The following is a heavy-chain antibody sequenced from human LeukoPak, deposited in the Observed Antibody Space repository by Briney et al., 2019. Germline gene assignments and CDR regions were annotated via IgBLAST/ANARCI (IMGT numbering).Heavy chain of an antibody. CDR2: RYYSGRT. Sequence: SETLSLTCTVSGGSLRSSTSYWGWIRQPPGKGLEWLGNRYYSGRTYYNPCLKSRVTISVDTSKHHFSMRLSSVTAADTAVYYCAGAGASGGGNWAWGQGTLVTVSS. CDR3: AGAGASGGGNWA. J-gene: IGHJ5*02. CDR1: GGSLRSSTSY. V-gene: IGHV4-39*02. D-gene: IGHD2-15*01.